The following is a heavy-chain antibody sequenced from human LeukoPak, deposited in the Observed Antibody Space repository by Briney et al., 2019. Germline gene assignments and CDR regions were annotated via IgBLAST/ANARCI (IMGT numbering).Heavy chain of an antibody. CDR3: ARDSGSYDSTPFDP. D-gene: IGHD1-26*01. CDR2: IKQDGSEK. Sequence: GGSLRLSCAASGFTFSSYWMSWVRQAPGKGLEWVANIKQDGSEKYYVDSVKGRFTISRDNAKNSLYLQMNSLRAEDTAVYYCARDSGSYDSTPFDPWGQGTLVTVSS. J-gene: IGHJ5*02. V-gene: IGHV3-7*01. CDR1: GFTFSSYW.